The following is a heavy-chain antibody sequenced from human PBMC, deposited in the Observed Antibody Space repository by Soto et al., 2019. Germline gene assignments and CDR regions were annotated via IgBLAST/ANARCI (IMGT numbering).Heavy chain of an antibody. CDR2: ISAYNGNT. V-gene: IGHV1-18*04. J-gene: IGHJ6*02. CDR1: GYTFTSYG. CDR3: AREEQTYYYGMDV. Sequence: ASVKVSCKASGYTFTSYGISWVREAPGQGLEWMGWISAYNGNTNYAQKLQGRVTMTTDTSTSAAYMELRSLRSDDTAVYYCAREEQTYYYGMDVWGQGTTVTVYS. D-gene: IGHD1-1*01.